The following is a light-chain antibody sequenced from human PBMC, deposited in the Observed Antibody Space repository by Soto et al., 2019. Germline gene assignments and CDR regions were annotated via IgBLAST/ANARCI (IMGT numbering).Light chain of an antibody. Sequence: EIVLTQSPGTLSLSPGERATLSCRTSQSVSSVYVAWYQHKPGQAPRLLIYGTSSRASGIPDRFSGSGSGTDFTLTITRLEPEDFAVYYCQQYGSSPHTFGQGTKLEIK. CDR3: QQYGSSPHT. CDR2: GTS. CDR1: QSVSSVY. J-gene: IGKJ2*01. V-gene: IGKV3-20*01.